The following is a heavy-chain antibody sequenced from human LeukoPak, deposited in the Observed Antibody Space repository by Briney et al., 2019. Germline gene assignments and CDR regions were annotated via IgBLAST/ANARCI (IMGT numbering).Heavy chain of an antibody. J-gene: IGHJ3*02. CDR1: GFTFSNYG. V-gene: IGHV3-21*01. CDR3: ARGRSITLLRGVAMSDGFDI. CDR2: TDTSGNYI. Sequence: GGSLRLSCAASGFTFSNYGMNWVRQTPGKGLEWVSFTDTSGNYIYYGDSVKGRFTISRDNAKNLVFLQMNGLRAEDTAVYYCARGRSITLLRGVAMSDGFDIWGQGAMVAVSS. D-gene: IGHD3-10*01.